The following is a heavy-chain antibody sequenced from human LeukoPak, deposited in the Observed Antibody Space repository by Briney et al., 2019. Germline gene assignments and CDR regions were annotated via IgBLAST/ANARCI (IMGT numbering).Heavy chain of an antibody. V-gene: IGHV3-23*01. D-gene: IGHD6-13*01. CDR2: ISGIGGST. CDR3: TKAARIAGPSYYYYGMDV. J-gene: IGHJ6*04. Sequence: GGSLSLSCAASGFSFSNYAMSWVRQAPGKGLELLSAISGIGGSTYYADSVTGRFTISRDNSNNTLDLQMNSLRADDTAVYYCTKAARIAGPSYYYYGMDVWGKGTTVTVST. CDR1: GFSFSNYA.